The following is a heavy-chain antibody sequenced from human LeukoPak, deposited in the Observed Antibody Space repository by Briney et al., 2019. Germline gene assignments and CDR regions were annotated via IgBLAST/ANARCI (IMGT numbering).Heavy chain of an antibody. V-gene: IGHV4-30-4*08. J-gene: IGHJ4*02. D-gene: IGHD6-19*01. CDR2: IYYSGST. CDR3: AREVRTQGSGWYRKYYFDY. Sequence: SQTLSLTCTVSGGSISSGDYYWSWIRQPPGKGLGWIGSIYYSGSTTYNPSLKSRVTISVHTSKNQFSLKLSSATAADTAVYYCAREVRTQGSGWYRKYYFDYWGQGTLVTVSS. CDR1: GGSISSGDYY.